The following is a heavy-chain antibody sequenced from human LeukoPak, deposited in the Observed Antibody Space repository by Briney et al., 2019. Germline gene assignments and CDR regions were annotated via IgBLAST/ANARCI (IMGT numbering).Heavy chain of an antibody. CDR1: GESLNYYY. J-gene: IGHJ4*02. CDR3: ASGACATRLHS. V-gene: IGHV4-34*12. CDR2: VFDGKTT. D-gene: IGHD5-24*01. Sequence: SETLSLTCAVYGESLNYYYWSWIRQSPEKGLEWIGEVFDGKTTNYNPSLKSRVTISAVTSSNQFSLNLKSVTAADTAVYYCASGACATRLHSWDQGTLVIVSS.